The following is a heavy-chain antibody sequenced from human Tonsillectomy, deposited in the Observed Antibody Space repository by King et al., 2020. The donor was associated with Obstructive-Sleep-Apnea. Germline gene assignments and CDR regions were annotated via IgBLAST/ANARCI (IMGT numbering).Heavy chain of an antibody. D-gene: IGHD1-26*01. CDR1: GFTFSSYA. J-gene: IGHJ2*01. Sequence: VQLVESGGGVVPPGRSLRLSCAASGFTFSSYAMHSVRQAPGKGLEGVACISYDGSNKYYADSVKGRFTISRDDSKNTLYLQMNTLGAEDTAVFYCATLVGALDWYFGLWGRGTLVTVSS. CDR3: ATLVGALDWYFGL. V-gene: IGHV3-30*04. CDR2: ISYDGSNK.